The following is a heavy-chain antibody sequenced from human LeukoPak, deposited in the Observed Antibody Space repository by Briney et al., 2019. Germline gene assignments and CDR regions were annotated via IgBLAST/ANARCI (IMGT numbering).Heavy chain of an antibody. V-gene: IGHV1-2*02. D-gene: IGHD3-10*01. J-gene: IGHJ6*03. CDR2: INPNSGAT. Sequence: GASVKVSCKASGYTFTGYYMHWVRQAPGQGLEWMGWINPNSGATNYAQKFQGRVTMTRDTSISTAYMELSRLRSDDTAVYYCARESSGSYTPAYYYYMDVWGKGTTVTVSS. CDR3: ARESSGSYTPAYYYYMDV. CDR1: GYTFTGYY.